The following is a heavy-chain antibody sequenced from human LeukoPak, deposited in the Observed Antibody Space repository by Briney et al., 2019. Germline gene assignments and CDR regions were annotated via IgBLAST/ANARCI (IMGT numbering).Heavy chain of an antibody. Sequence: SETLSLTCTVSGGSISSYYWSWIRQPPGKGLEWIGFIYYSGSTNYNPSLKSRVTISVDTSQNQFSLKLSSVTAADTAVYYCAGLLWFGELFPEEFDPWGQGTLVTVSS. CDR2: IYYSGST. J-gene: IGHJ5*02. CDR3: AGLLWFGELFPEEFDP. D-gene: IGHD3-10*01. V-gene: IGHV4-59*01. CDR1: GGSISSYY.